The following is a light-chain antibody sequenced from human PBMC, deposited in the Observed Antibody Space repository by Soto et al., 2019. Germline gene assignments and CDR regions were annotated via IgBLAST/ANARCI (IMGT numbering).Light chain of an antibody. Sequence: SALTQPASVSGSPGQSITISCTGTSSDVGSYNLVSWYQQHPGKAPKLMIYEGSKRPSGVSNRFSGSKSGNTASLTISGVQAEDEAEYYCCSYAGSSVAFGGGTKVTVL. V-gene: IGLV2-23*01. CDR1: SSDVGSYNL. J-gene: IGLJ2*01. CDR2: EGS. CDR3: CSYAGSSVA.